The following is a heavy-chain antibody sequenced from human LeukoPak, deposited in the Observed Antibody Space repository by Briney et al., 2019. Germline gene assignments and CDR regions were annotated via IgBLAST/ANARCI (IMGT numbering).Heavy chain of an antibody. CDR2: INTDGGST. J-gene: IGHJ4*02. CDR1: GFTFGSYW. Sequence: GGSLRLSCAASGFTFGSYWMHWVRQAPGKGLVWVSRINTDGGSTTYADSVKGRFTISRDNAKNTLRAEDTAVYYCGRGFSIVPAGIPDYWGLGTLVTVSS. V-gene: IGHV3-74*01. CDR3: GRGFSIVPAGIPDY. D-gene: IGHD2-2*02.